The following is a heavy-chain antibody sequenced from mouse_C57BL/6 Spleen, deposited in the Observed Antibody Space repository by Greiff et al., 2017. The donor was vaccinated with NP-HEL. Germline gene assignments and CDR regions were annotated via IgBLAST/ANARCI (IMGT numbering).Heavy chain of an antibody. CDR1: GFTFSDYG. CDR3: ARLGSSGYGFAY. D-gene: IGHD3-2*02. V-gene: IGHV5-17*01. Sequence: EVKLVESGGGLVKPGGSLKLSCAASGFTFSDYGMHWVRQAPEKGLEWVAYISSGSSTIYYADTVKGRFTISRDNAKNTLFLQMTSLRSEDTAMYYCARLGSSGYGFAYWGQGTLVTVSA. CDR2: ISSGSSTI. J-gene: IGHJ3*01.